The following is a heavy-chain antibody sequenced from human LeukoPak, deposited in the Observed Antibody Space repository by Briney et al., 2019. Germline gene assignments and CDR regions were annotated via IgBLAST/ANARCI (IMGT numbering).Heavy chain of an antibody. CDR1: GGSISSYY. V-gene: IGHV4-4*07. CDR3: ARGSRGSSWYVPGIEGY. D-gene: IGHD6-13*01. CDR2: IYTSGST. J-gene: IGHJ4*02. Sequence: SETLSLTCTVSGGSISSYYWSWIRQPAGKGLEWIGRIYTSGSTNYNPSLKSRVTMSVDTSKNQFSLKLSSVTAADTAVYYCARGSRGSSWYVPGIEGYWGQGTLVTVSS.